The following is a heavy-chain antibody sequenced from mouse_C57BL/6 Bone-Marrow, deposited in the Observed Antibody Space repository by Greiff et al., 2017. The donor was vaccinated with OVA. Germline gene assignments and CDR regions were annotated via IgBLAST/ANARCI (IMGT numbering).Heavy chain of an antibody. D-gene: IGHD2-4*01. J-gene: IGHJ3*01. V-gene: IGHV1-82*01. CDR3: ARKGYYDYTWFAY. CDR2: IYPGDGDT. CDR1: GYAFSSSW. Sequence: VQLQQSGPELVKPGASVKISCKASGYAFSSSWMNWVKQRPGKGLEWIGRIYPGDGDTNYNGKFKGKATLTADKSSSTAYMQLSSLTSEDSAVYFCARKGYYDYTWFAYWGQGTLVTVSA.